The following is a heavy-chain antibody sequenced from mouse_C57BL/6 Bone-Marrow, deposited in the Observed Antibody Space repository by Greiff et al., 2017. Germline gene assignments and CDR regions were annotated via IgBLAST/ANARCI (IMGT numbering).Heavy chain of an antibody. D-gene: IGHD1-1*01. CDR1: GYAFTNYL. Sequence: QVQLQQSGAELVRPGTSVKVSCKASGYAFTNYLIEWVKQRPGQGLEWIGVINPGSGGTNYNEKFKGKATLTADKSSSTAYMQLSSLTSDDSAVYFCARDGYYGDYWGQGTSVTVSA. J-gene: IGHJ4*01. CDR3: ARDGYYGDY. V-gene: IGHV1-54*01. CDR2: INPGSGGT.